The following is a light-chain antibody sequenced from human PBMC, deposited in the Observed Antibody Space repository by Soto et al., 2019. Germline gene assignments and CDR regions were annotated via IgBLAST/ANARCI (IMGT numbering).Light chain of an antibody. CDR1: SSDVGSYNL. Sequence: QSALTQPASVYGSPGQSITIACTGTSSDVGSYNLVSWYQQHPGKAPKLMIYEVSTRPSGVSNRFSGSKSGNTASLTISGLQAEDGADYYCCSYAGSSIHVVFVGGTKLTVL. CDR3: CSYAGSSIHVV. V-gene: IGLV2-23*02. J-gene: IGLJ2*01. CDR2: EVS.